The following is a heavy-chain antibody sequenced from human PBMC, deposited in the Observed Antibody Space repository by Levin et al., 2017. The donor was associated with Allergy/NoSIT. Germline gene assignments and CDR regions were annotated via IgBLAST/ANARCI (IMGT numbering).Heavy chain of an antibody. J-gene: IGHJ4*02. CDR2: ISGSGGST. Sequence: GESLKISCAASGFTFSSYAMSWVRQAPGKGLEWVSGISGSGGSTYYADSVKGRFTISRDNSKNTLSLQMNSLRAEDTAVYYCAKLVPYSEYWGQGTLVTVSS. V-gene: IGHV3-23*01. CDR1: GFTFSSYA. D-gene: IGHD2-21*01. CDR3: AKLVPYSEY.